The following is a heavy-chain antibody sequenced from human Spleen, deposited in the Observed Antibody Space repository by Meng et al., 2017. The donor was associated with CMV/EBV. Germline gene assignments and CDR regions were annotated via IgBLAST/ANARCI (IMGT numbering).Heavy chain of an antibody. CDR1: GFTFSRYS. V-gene: IGHV3-21*01. D-gene: IGHD6-19*01. J-gene: IGHJ4*02. CDR3: ARGDSSGWYESFDY. CDR2: ISSSSSYI. Sequence: GGSLRLSCAASGFTFSRYSMNWVRQAPGKGLEWVSSISSSSSYIYYVDSMKGRFTISRDNAKNSLYLQMNSLRAEDTAVYFCARGDSSGWYESFDYWGQGTLVTVSS.